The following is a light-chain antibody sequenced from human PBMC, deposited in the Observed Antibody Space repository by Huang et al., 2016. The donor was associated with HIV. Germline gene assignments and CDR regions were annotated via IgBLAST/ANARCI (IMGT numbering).Light chain of an antibody. CDR3: QQYNDWPT. V-gene: IGKV3-15*01. CDR2: GAS. J-gene: IGKJ1*01. Sequence: EIVMTQSPATLSVSPGQRITLSCRASQSIGGNLAWYQRKPGQAPSLLIDGASTRATGIPARFSGRESATEFTLTISSLQPEDFAVYYCQQYNDWPTFGQGTKVEIK. CDR1: QSIGGN.